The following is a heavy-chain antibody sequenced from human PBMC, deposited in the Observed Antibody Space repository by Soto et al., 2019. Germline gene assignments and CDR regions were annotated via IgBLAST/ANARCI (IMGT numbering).Heavy chain of an antibody. CDR1: GFTFSSYS. CDR3: ARGGYCTNGVCYDPYYYYYMDV. D-gene: IGHD2-8*01. V-gene: IGHV3-48*01. CDR2: ISSSSSTI. J-gene: IGHJ6*03. Sequence: GGSLRLSCAASGFTFSSYSMNWVRQAPGKGLEWVSYISSSSSTIYYADSVKGRFTISRDNAKNSLYLQMNSLRAEDTAVYYCARGGYCTNGVCYDPYYYYYMDVWGKGTTVTVSS.